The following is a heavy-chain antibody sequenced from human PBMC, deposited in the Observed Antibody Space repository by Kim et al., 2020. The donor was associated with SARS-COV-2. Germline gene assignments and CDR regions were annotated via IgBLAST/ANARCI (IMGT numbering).Heavy chain of an antibody. CDR3: ARDVIYGDYDHYGMDV. V-gene: IGHV4-59*01. CDR1: GGSISSYY. D-gene: IGHD4-17*01. Sequence: SETLSLTCTVSGGSISSYYWSWIRQPPGKGLEWIGYIYYSGSTNYNPSLKSRVTISVDTSKNQFSLKLSSVTAADTAVYYCARDVIYGDYDHYGMDVWGQGTTVTVSS. CDR2: IYYSGST. J-gene: IGHJ6*02.